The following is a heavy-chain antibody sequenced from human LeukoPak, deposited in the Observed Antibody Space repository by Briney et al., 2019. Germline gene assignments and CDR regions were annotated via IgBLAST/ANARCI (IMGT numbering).Heavy chain of an antibody. CDR2: IYLDDDN. CDR1: GFSLSTSGVG. J-gene: IGHJ3*02. Sequence: SGPTLVNPTQTLTLTCTFSGFSLSTSGVGVGWMRQPPGKALELLALIYLDDDNRYSPSLKSRLTITKNSSKNQVVLTMTNMDPVDTATYYCAHTHNRRFLEWLLGDAFDIWGQGTMVTVSS. V-gene: IGHV2-5*02. CDR3: AHTHNRRFLEWLLGDAFDI. D-gene: IGHD3-3*01.